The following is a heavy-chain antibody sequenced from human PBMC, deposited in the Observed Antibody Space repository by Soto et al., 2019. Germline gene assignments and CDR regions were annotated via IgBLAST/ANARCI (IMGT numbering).Heavy chain of an antibody. J-gene: IGHJ4*02. CDR1: VGSISSYY. D-gene: IGHD3-16*01. V-gene: IGHV4-59*01. Sequence: PSETLSLTCTVSVGSISSYYWSWIRQPPGKGLEWIGYIYYSGSTNYNPSLKSRVTISVDTSKNQFTLKLSSVTAADTAVYYCARGGLMITFGIGSYWGQGALVTVSS. CDR3: ARGGLMITFGIGSY. CDR2: IYYSGST.